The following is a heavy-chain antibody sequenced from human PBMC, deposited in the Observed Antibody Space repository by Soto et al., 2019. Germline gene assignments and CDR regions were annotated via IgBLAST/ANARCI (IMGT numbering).Heavy chain of an antibody. CDR3: ARSYGSGTYGSLDP. D-gene: IGHD3-10*01. J-gene: IGHJ5*02. CDR1: VRTFSSYA. Sequence: QIQLVQSGAEVKKPGSSVKISCKASVRTFSSYAINWVRQAPGQGLEWMGGIIPIFGTTNYAQKFQGRVTVTADDSTTTAYMVLNSLRSEDTAMYYCARSYGSGTYGSLDPWGQGTLVTVSS. V-gene: IGHV1-69*01. CDR2: IIPIFGTT.